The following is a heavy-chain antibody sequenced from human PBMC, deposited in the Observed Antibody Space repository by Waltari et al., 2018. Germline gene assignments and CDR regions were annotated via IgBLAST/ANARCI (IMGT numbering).Heavy chain of an antibody. J-gene: IGHJ4*02. CDR3: ARVYCSSTSCPFQLDY. Sequence: QVQLVPSGAEGKKPGSSVKVSCKASGGTFRSYATRRVRPAPGQGLEWMGRIIPIFGTANYAQKFQGRVTITADKSTSTAYMELSSLRSEDTAVYYCARVYCSSTSCPFQLDYWGQGTLVTVSS. V-gene: IGHV1-69*13. D-gene: IGHD2-2*01. CDR2: IIPIFGTA. CDR1: GGTFRSYA.